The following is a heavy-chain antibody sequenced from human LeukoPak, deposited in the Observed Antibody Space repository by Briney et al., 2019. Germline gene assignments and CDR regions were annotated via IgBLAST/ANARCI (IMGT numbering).Heavy chain of an antibody. CDR2: IYYSGST. D-gene: IGHD6-19*01. J-gene: IGHJ4*02. Sequence: MSSETLSLTCTVSGASISTYYWSWIRQPPGKGLEWIGYIYYSGSTNYNPSLKSRVTISVDTSKNQFSLRLSSVTAADTAVYYCARYHTNGWFDYWGQGTLVTVSS. V-gene: IGHV4-59*01. CDR3: ARYHTNGWFDY. CDR1: GASISTYY.